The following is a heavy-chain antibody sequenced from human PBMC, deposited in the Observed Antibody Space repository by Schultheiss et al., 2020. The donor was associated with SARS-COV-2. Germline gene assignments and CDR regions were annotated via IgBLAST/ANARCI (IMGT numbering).Heavy chain of an antibody. Sequence: ASVKVSCKASGYNFTSYDINWVRQATGQGLEWMGWMNPNSGNTGYAQKFQGRVTMTRNTSISIAYMELSSLRSEDTAVYYCARGCGGGIAARHYYYYYYIDVWGKGTTVTVSS. V-gene: IGHV1-8*01. CDR2: MNPNSGNT. J-gene: IGHJ6*03. CDR3: ARGCGGGIAARHYYYYYYIDV. D-gene: IGHD6-6*01. CDR1: GYNFTSYD.